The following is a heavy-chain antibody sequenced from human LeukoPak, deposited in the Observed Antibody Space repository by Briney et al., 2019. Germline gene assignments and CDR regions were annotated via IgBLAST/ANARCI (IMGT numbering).Heavy chain of an antibody. CDR3: TTDQPLLWFGEYFDY. CDR1: GFIFSNAW. J-gene: IGHJ4*02. D-gene: IGHD3-10*01. CDR2: IKSKTDGGTT. Sequence: KPGGSLRLSCAASGFIFSNAWMSWVRQAPGKGLEWVGRIKSKTDGGTTDYAAPVKGRFTISRDDSKNTLYLQMNSLKTEDTAVYYCTTDQPLLWFGEYFDYWGQGTLVTVSS. V-gene: IGHV3-15*01.